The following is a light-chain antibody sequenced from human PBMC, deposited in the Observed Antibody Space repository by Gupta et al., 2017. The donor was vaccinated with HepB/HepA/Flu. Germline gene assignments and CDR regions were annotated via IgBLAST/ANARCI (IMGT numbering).Light chain of an antibody. CDR2: GAS. J-gene: IGKJ1*01. CDR3: QQYCNSLWT. CDR1: LSISSGS. Sequence: EIVLTQSPGTLSLSPGDRANLSCRASLSISSGSLAWYQQKPGQAPRLLIYGASSRATGVPDRFSGSGSGTEFTLTITRLEPEDFAVYYCQQYCNSLWTFGQGTKVEIK. V-gene: IGKV3-20*01.